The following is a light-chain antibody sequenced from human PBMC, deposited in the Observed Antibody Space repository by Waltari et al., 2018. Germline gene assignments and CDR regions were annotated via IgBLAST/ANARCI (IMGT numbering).Light chain of an antibody. J-gene: IGLJ3*02. V-gene: IGLV2-14*03. CDR1: SSDVGGYNY. CDR3: SSFTRTNSWV. Sequence: HSALAQPASVSGSPGQSITISCTGTSSDVGGYNYVSWYQQHPGKAPRLMIYDVNNRPSGVSNRFPGSKSGNPASLTISGLQAEDEADYYCSSFTRTNSWVFGGGTKLTVL. CDR2: DVN.